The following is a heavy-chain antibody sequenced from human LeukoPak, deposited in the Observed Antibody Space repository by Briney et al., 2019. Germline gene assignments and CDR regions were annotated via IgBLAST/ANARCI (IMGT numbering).Heavy chain of an antibody. V-gene: IGHV4-39*01. CDR2: IYHSGST. D-gene: IGHD3-22*01. Sequence: SETLSLTCTVSGGSISSSSYYCGWIRQPPGKGLEWIGSIYHSGSTYYNPSLKSRLTISVDTSKNQFSLKLNSVTAADTAVYYCARLQIAMTSGYWFDPWGQGTLVTVSS. CDR3: ARLQIAMTSGYWFDP. J-gene: IGHJ5*02. CDR1: GGSISSSSYY.